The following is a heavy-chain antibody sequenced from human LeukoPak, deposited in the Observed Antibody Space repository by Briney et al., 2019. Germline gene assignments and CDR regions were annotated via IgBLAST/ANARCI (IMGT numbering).Heavy chain of an antibody. J-gene: IGHJ3*02. V-gene: IGHV5-51*01. CDR1: GYTFTAYW. CDR2: IHPGDSDT. CDR3: GRHQHSGSYGAFDI. D-gene: IGHD1-26*01. Sequence: HGESLKISCKGSGYTFTAYWIGWVRQMPGKGLEWVGIIHPGDSDTRYSPSFQGQVTISADKSITTAYLQWSSLKASDTAMYYCGRHQHSGSYGAFDIWGQGTMVTVSS.